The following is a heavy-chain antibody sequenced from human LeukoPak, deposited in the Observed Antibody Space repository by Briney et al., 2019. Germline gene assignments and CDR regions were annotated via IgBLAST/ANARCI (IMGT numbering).Heavy chain of an antibody. D-gene: IGHD3-22*01. CDR3: ASGYDNSGYYYVPDY. CDR2: IYYSGST. V-gene: IGHV4-39*01. CDR1: GGSISSSSYY. Sequence: SETLSLTXTVSGGSISSSSYYWGWIRQPPGKGLDWIGNIYYSGSTYYNPSLKSRVTISVDTSKNQFSLKLSSVAAADTAVYYCASGYDNSGYYYVPDYWGQGTLVTVSS. J-gene: IGHJ4*02.